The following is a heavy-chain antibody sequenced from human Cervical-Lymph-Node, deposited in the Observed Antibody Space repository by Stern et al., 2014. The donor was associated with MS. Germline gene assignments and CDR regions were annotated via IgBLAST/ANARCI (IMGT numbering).Heavy chain of an antibody. CDR3: ARLGSGYNGSYYNYGMDV. D-gene: IGHD3-22*01. CDR2: IWYDGTNE. CDR1: GFIFSRYG. Sequence: VQLVESGGGVVQPGKSLRLSCAASGFIFSRYGMHWVRQAPGKRPEWGATIWYDGTNENYGDPVKGRFTIARDNSKNTLYLQMNSLRVEDTAVYYCARLGSGYNGSYYNYGMDVWGQGTTVTVSS. J-gene: IGHJ6*02. V-gene: IGHV3-33*01.